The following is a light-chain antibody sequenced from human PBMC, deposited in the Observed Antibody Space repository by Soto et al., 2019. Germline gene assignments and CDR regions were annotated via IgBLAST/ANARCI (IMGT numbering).Light chain of an antibody. CDR1: QTISSC. Sequence: DIQMTQSPSTLSGSVGDRVTITCRASQTISSCLAWYQQKPGTAPKLLIYKASTLKSGVPSRFSGSGSGTEFTLTISCLQSEDFATYYCQQYYSYPWTFGQGTKVDIK. J-gene: IGKJ1*01. CDR3: QQYYSYPWT. V-gene: IGKV1-5*03. CDR2: KAS.